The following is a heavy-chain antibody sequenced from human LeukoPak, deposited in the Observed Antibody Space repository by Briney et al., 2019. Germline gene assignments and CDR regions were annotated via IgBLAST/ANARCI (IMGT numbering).Heavy chain of an antibody. Sequence: GGSLRLSRAASGFTFSSYDMHWVRQATGKGLEWVSAIGTAGDTYYPGSVKGRFTISRENAKNSLYLQMNSLRAGDTAVYYCARANYDILTGHYRGDRYYYYYMDVWGKGTTVTVSS. CDR2: IGTAGDT. CDR1: GFTFSSYD. CDR3: ARANYDILTGHYRGDRYYYYYMDV. V-gene: IGHV3-13*01. J-gene: IGHJ6*03. D-gene: IGHD3-9*01.